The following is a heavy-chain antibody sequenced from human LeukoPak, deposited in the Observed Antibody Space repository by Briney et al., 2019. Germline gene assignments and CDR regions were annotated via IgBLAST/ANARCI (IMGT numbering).Heavy chain of an antibody. D-gene: IGHD3-22*01. CDR1: GFTFSNAW. Sequence: PGGSLRLSCAASGFTFSNAWMSWVRQAPGKGLEWVGRIKIKTDGGTTDYAAPVKVRFTISRDDSKNTLYLQMNSLKTEDTAVYYCTTADYYDSSGYIYYFDYWGQGTLVTVSS. CDR3: TTADYYDSSGYIYYFDY. J-gene: IGHJ4*02. V-gene: IGHV3-15*01. CDR2: IKIKTDGGTT.